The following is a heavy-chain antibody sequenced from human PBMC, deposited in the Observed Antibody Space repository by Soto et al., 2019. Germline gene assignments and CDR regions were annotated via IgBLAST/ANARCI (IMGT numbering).Heavy chain of an antibody. CDR3: AKEPKDCSSTTCDIPLYNWFDP. D-gene: IGHD2-2*02. CDR2: MSYDGSHQ. J-gene: IGHJ5*02. V-gene: IGHV3-30*18. CDR1: GFTFSNFG. Sequence: GGSLRLSCAASGFTFSNFGIHWVRQAPGKGLEWVAVMSYDGSHQYYADFVKGRFSISRDNSKSTLYLQMNDLRPEDTAVYYCAKEPKDCSSTTCDIPLYNWFDPWGKGTLVTVSS.